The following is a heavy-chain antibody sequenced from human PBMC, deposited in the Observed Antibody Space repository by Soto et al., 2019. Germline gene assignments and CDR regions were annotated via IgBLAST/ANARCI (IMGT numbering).Heavy chain of an antibody. CDR3: AREDIVVVGGYYSYYYMYV. J-gene: IGHJ6*03. D-gene: IGHD2-2*01. Sequence: GGSLRLSCAASGVTFSSYSMNWFRQAPGKGLEWVSYISSSSSTIYYADSVKGRFTISRDNAKNSRYLQMNSLRAEDTAVYYCAREDIVVVGGYYSYYYMYVWGKGTTFTVSS. CDR2: ISSSSSTI. V-gene: IGHV3-48*01. CDR1: GVTFSSYS.